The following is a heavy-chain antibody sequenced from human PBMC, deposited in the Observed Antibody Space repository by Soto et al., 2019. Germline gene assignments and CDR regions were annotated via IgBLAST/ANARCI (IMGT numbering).Heavy chain of an antibody. CDR1: GFNVNDAW. Sequence: GGSLRLSCAVSGFNVNDAWMNWVRQAPGKGLEWVGLLKSKTDGGTTDYREPVRGRFTISRDDSKNILYLQMSSLKTEDTAVYYCATLATYGSVSYYVMWGQGTLVTVSS. D-gene: IGHD3-10*01. J-gene: IGHJ4*02. CDR3: ATLATYGSVSYYVM. V-gene: IGHV3-15*07. CDR2: LKSKTDGGTT.